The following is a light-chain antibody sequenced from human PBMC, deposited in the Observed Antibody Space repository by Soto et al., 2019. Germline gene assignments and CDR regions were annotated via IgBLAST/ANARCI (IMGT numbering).Light chain of an antibody. V-gene: IGKV1-5*03. J-gene: IGKJ4*01. CDR3: QQYSRYSIT. Sequence: DIQMTQSPSTLSASVGDRVTITCRASQSVSHWLAWYQQKPGKAPTVLIYQTSILESGVPSRLSGSGYGTEFALTISGLQSDDFATYYCQQYSRYSITFGGGTKVE. CDR2: QTS. CDR1: QSVSHW.